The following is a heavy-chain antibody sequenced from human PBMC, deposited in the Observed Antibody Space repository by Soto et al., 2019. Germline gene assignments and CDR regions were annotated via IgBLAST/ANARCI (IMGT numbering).Heavy chain of an antibody. CDR1: GFTFSTSA. CDR3: AADQLYCLA. Sequence: ASVKVSCKASGFTFSTSAVQWVRQARGQRLEWIGWIVVGNGNTNYAQNFQERVTITRDMSTSTAYLELSSLRPEDTAVYYCAADQLYCLAWGQGTLVTVSS. D-gene: IGHD2-8*02. CDR2: IVVGNGNT. V-gene: IGHV1-58*01. J-gene: IGHJ1*01.